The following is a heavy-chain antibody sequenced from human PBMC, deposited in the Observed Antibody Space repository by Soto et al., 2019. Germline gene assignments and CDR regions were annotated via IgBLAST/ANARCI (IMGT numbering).Heavy chain of an antibody. CDR2: IQSGGPT. CDR1: GFTGSSNS. D-gene: IGHD2-2*01. J-gene: IGHJ6*04. CDR3: VMDYVLYDVGLLDGVPLYV. Sequence: GSLRLSCAASGFTGSSNSMSWVRQAPGKGLEWVSLIQSGGPTYYADSVKGRFTISRDTSENTVHLQMDSLGSEDTAVYYCVMDYVLYDVGLLDGVPLYVWANGAPVPLSA. V-gene: IGHV3-66*01.